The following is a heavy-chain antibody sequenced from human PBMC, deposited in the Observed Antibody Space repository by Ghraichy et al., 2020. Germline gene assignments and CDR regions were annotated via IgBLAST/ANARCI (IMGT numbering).Heavy chain of an antibody. J-gene: IGHJ4*02. CDR2: IHYRGST. D-gene: IGHD1-20*01. Sequence: SETLSLTCTVSGGSISSGDDYWSWIRQHPGKGLEWIGYIHYRGSTDYNPSLKSRVSISVDTSKSQFSLELSSVTAADTAVYYCARERVHKWKRRDFDYWGQGTLVTVSS. V-gene: IGHV4-31*03. CDR3: ARERVHKWKRRDFDY. CDR1: GGSISSGDDY.